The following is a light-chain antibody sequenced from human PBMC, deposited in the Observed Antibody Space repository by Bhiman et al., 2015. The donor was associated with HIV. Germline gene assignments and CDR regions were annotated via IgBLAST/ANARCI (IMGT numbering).Light chain of an antibody. CDR1: TSNIGTNY. Sequence: QQVTISCSGTTSNIGTNYVSWYQQMPPAAPKLLIYDNKKRPSDIPDRFSGSKSGTSATLAIAGLQSGDEADYFCGTWDNSLTMVVFGEGTKLTVL. V-gene: IGLV1-51*01. CDR2: DNK. J-gene: IGLJ2*01. CDR3: GTWDNSLTMVV.